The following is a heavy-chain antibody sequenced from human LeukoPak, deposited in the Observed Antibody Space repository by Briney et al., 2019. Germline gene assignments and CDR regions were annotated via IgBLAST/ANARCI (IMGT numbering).Heavy chain of an antibody. CDR2: MSSDGSTT. Sequence: GGSLRLSCAASGFTPGSYRMHWVRQAPGKGLVWVSRMSSDGSTTSYADSVRGRFTISRDNAKNTLYLQMNSLRAEDTAVYYCARGLYGSGSPSYNCFDPWGQGTLVTVSS. V-gene: IGHV3-74*01. D-gene: IGHD3-10*01. CDR3: ARGLYGSGSPSYNCFDP. CDR1: GFTPGSYR. J-gene: IGHJ5*02.